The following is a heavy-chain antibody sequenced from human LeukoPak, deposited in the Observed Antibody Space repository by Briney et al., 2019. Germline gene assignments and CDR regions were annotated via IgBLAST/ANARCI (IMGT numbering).Heavy chain of an antibody. CDR3: ARAGYCTNGVCSSFDY. Sequence: GASVKVSCKASGYTFTSYGISWVRQAPGQGLEWMGWISAYNGNTNYAQKLQGRVTMTTDTSTSTAYMELRSLRSDDTAVYYCARAGYCTNGVCSSFDYWGQGTLVTVSS. V-gene: IGHV1-18*01. CDR1: GYTFTSYG. J-gene: IGHJ4*02. CDR2: ISAYNGNT. D-gene: IGHD2-8*01.